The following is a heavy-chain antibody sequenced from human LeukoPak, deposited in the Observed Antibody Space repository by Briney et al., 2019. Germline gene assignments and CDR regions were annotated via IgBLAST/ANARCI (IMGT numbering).Heavy chain of an antibody. CDR3: AKGDYDSSGYYPLGYMYFDY. J-gene: IGHJ4*02. CDR2: ISGSGGST. D-gene: IGHD3-22*01. Sequence: PGGSLRLSCAASGFTFSSYAMSWVRQAPGKGLEWVSAISGSGGSTYYADSVKGRFTISRDNSKNTLYLQMNSLRAEDTAVYYCAKGDYDSSGYYPLGYMYFDYWGQGTLVTVSS. V-gene: IGHV3-23*01. CDR1: GFTFSSYA.